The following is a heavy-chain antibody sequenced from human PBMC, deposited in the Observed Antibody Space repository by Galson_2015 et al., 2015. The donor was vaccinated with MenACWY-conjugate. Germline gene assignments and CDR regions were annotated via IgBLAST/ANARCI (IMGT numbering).Heavy chain of an antibody. CDR1: GFTFNNYW. D-gene: IGHD1-1*01. CDR2: IKADGSFS. Sequence: SLRLSCAASGFTFNNYWMHWVRQPPGKGLEWISYIKADGSFSNYADSVKGQFTISTDNAKNMVYLQMDGLGDEDTAVYFCARDNNWSFDSWGQGTRVTVSS. J-gene: IGHJ4*02. V-gene: IGHV3-74*01. CDR3: ARDNNWSFDS.